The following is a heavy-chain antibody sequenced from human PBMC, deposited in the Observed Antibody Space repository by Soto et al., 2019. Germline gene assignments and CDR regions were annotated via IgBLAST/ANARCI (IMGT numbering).Heavy chain of an antibody. V-gene: IGHV3-53*01. Sequence: GGSLRLSCAASGFTVISNYMSWVRQAPGKGLEWVSVLYSDRSTYYADSVKGRFTISRDNSKNTLYLQMNSLRAEDTAVHYCAKVRFKLVSGLFDDWGQGTLVTVSS. CDR1: GFTVISNY. CDR3: AKVRFKLVSGLFDD. D-gene: IGHD3-3*01. CDR2: LYSDRST. J-gene: IGHJ4*02.